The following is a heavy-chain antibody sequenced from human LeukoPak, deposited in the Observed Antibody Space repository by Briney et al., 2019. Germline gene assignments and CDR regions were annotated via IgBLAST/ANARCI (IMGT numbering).Heavy chain of an antibody. CDR1: GFTFSTYA. J-gene: IGHJ6*03. D-gene: IGHD6-13*01. CDR3: AGSAGRYYYMDV. Sequence: GGSLRLSCAASGFTFSTYAMSWVRQAPGRGLEWVSAISVTGGSTYSADSVKGRFTISRDNSKNTLYLQMNSLRAEDTAVYYCAGSAGRYYYMDVWGKGTTVTVSS. V-gene: IGHV3-23*01. CDR2: ISVTGGST.